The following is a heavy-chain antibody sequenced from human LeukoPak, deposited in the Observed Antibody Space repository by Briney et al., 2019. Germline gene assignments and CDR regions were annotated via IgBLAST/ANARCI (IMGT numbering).Heavy chain of an antibody. J-gene: IGHJ5*02. D-gene: IGHD3-9*01. CDR3: ARGSRYFDWLLLPGLTSPKENWFDP. Sequence: ASVKVSCKASGYTFTGYYMHWVRQAPGQGLEWMGWINPNSGGTNYAQKFQGRVTMTRDTSISTAYMELSRLRSDDTAVYYCARGSRYFDWLLLPGLTSPKENWFDPWGQGTLVTVSS. CDR2: INPNSGGT. CDR1: GYTFTGYY. V-gene: IGHV1-2*02.